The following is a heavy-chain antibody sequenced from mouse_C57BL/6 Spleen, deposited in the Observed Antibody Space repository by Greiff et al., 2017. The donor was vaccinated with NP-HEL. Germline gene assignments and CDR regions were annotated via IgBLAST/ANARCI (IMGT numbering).Heavy chain of an antibody. Sequence: VQLVESGAELVKPGASVKISCKASGYAFSSYWMNWVKQRPGKGLEWIGQIYPGDGDTNYNGKFKGKATLTADKSSSTAYMQLSSLTSEDSAVYFCAREGSNYFDYWGQGTTLTVSS. CDR1: GYAFSSYW. CDR2: IYPGDGDT. V-gene: IGHV1-80*01. D-gene: IGHD1-1*01. CDR3: AREGSNYFDY. J-gene: IGHJ2*01.